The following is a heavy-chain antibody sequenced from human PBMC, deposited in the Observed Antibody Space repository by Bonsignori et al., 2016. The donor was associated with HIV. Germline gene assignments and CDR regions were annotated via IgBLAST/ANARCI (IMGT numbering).Heavy chain of an antibody. Sequence: SETLSLTCTVSGGSISSYYWSWIRQPAGKGLEWIGRIYTSGSTNYNPSLKSRVTMSVDTSKNQFSLKLSSVTAADTAVYYCARSPSPSSGGRDYYYYYMDVWGKGTTVTVSS. J-gene: IGHJ6*03. CDR2: IYTSGST. D-gene: IGHD2-15*01. V-gene: IGHV4-4*07. CDR1: GGSISSYY. CDR3: ARSPSPSSGGRDYYYYYMDV.